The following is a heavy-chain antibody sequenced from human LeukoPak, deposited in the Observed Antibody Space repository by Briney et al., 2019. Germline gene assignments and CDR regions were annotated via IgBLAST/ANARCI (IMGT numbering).Heavy chain of an antibody. CDR2: VSRGGTR. CDR3: ARRGVGSTDIEEFFDY. D-gene: IGHD3-10*01. CDR1: VFTFDTYS. J-gene: IGHJ4*02. Sequence: GGSLRLSCAASVFTFDTYSLAGVRQAPGRGLEGGSIVSRGGTRWYSDSVKGRFTISRDSSKDTLYLQMSSLRVEDTAVYYCARRGVGSTDIEEFFDYWGQGTLVTVSS. V-gene: IGHV3-23*01.